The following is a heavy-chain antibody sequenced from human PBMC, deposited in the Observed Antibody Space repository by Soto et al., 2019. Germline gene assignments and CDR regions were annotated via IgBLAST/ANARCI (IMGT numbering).Heavy chain of an antibody. D-gene: IGHD2-21*02. J-gene: IGHJ4*02. V-gene: IGHV3-53*01. CDR2: IYSGGST. CDR1: GFTVSSNY. Sequence: HPGGSLRLSCAASGFTVSSNYMTWVRQAPGKGLEWVSLIYSGGSTYYANSVKGRFTISRDNSKNTLYLQMNSLRAEDTAVYYCARARGGLSVVTATYFDYWGQGTLVTVSS. CDR3: ARARGGLSVVTATYFDY.